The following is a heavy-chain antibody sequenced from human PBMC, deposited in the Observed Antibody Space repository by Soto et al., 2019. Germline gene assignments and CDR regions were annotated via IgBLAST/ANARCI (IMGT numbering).Heavy chain of an antibody. CDR3: ARQIYDSDTGPNFQYYFDS. D-gene: IGHD3-22*01. CDR2: IDPSDSQT. CDR1: GYSFAGYW. J-gene: IGHJ4*02. Sequence: PGESLKISCKGSGYSFAGYWITGVRRKPGKGLEWMGRIDPSDSQTYYSPSFRGHVTISVTKSITTVFLQWSSLRASDTAMYYCARQIYDSDTGPNFQYYFDSWGQGTPVTVS. V-gene: IGHV5-10-1*01.